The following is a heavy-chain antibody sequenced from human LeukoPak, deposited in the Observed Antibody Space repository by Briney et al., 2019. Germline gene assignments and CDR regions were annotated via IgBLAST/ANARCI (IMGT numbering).Heavy chain of an antibody. V-gene: IGHV3-74*01. CDR3: ARAPSEVGGYYPEYFRH. CDR1: GFTFSRYW. CDR2: IKSDGKT. Sequence: GGSLRLSCEACGFTFSRYWMDWFRQAPGKGLVWVSRIKSDGKTNYADSVKGRFTISRDNAKNTVSLQLHSLSAEDTGVYYCARAPSEVGGYYPEYFRHWGQGTLVTVSS. D-gene: IGHD3-22*01. J-gene: IGHJ1*01.